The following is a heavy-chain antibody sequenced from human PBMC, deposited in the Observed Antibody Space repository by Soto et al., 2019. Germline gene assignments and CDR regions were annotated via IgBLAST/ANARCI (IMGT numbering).Heavy chain of an antibody. CDR1: GFTFSSYA. CDR3: ARDVAAGKYGMDV. J-gene: IGHJ6*02. V-gene: IGHV3-30-3*01. D-gene: IGHD2-15*01. Sequence: QVQLVESGGGVVQPGRSLRLACAASGFTFSSYAMHWVRQAPGKGLEWVAVISYDGSNKYYADSVKGRFTISRDNSKNTLYLQMNSLRAEDTAVYYCARDVAAGKYGMDVCGQGTTVTVSS. CDR2: ISYDGSNK.